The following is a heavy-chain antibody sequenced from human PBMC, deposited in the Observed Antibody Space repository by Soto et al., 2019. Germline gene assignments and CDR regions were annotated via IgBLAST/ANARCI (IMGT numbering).Heavy chain of an antibody. Sequence: EVQLVESGGGLVKPGGSLRLSCAASGFTFSSYSMNWVRQAPGKGLEWVSSISSSSSYIYYADSVKGRVTISRDNAKTSLYLQMNSLRAEDPAVYYCARKTDYYGSGDYWGKGTMVTVSS. CDR2: ISSSSSYI. J-gene: IGHJ4*02. D-gene: IGHD3-10*01. CDR1: GFTFSSYS. V-gene: IGHV3-21*01. CDR3: ARKTDYYGSGDY.